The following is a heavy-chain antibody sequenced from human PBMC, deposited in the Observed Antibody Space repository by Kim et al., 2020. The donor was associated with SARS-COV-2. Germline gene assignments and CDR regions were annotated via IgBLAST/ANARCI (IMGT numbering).Heavy chain of an antibody. CDR2: ISSSSSTI. V-gene: IGHV3-48*02. Sequence: GGSLRLSCAASGFTFSSYSMNWVRQAPGKGLEWVSYISSSSSTIYYADSVKGRFTISRDNAKNSLYLQMNSLRDEDTAVYYCATASPRMGYNWNYEDYWGQGTLVTVSS. CDR1: GFTFSSYS. CDR3: ATASPRMGYNWNYEDY. D-gene: IGHD1-7*01. J-gene: IGHJ4*02.